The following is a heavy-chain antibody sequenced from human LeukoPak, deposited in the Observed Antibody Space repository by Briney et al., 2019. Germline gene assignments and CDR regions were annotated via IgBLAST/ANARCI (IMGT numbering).Heavy chain of an antibody. V-gene: IGHV4-34*01. D-gene: IGHD5-24*01. Sequence: SSGTLSLTCAVYGGSFSGYYWSWIRQPPGKGLEWIGEINHSGSTNYNPSLKSRVTISVDTSKNQFSLKLSSVTAADTAVYYCARQRTRRWLQLPFDYWGQGTLVTVSS. CDR3: ARQRTRRWLQLPFDY. CDR1: GGSFSGYY. J-gene: IGHJ4*02. CDR2: INHSGST.